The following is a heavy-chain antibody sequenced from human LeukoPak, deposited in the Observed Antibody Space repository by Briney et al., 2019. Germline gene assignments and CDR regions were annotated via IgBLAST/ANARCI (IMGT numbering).Heavy chain of an antibody. J-gene: IGHJ6*03. CDR3: ARRGRGGFQYYYYYMDV. V-gene: IGHV4-39*01. CDR1: GGSIRSSSYY. D-gene: IGHD2-15*01. Sequence: PSETLSLTCSVSGGSIRSSSYYWAWIRQPPGEGLEWIGSIYSSGFTSYKPSLKSRLTISVDTSKNQFSLKLSSVTAADTAVYYCARRGRGGFQYYYYYMDVWGKGTTVTISS. CDR2: IYSSGFT.